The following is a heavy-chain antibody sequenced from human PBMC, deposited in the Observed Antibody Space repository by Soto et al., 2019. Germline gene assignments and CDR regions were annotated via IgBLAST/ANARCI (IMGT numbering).Heavy chain of an antibody. Sequence: QVQLVESGGGVVQPGRSLRLSCAASGFTFSIYGMHWVRQAPGTGLEWVAVIWYDGSNKYYADSVKGRFTISRDNSKKPLYLQMNNLRTEDTAVYYCARRDKPHIVVVTHQPCDYGGQATLVTVSS. J-gene: IGHJ4*02. CDR1: GFTFSIYG. D-gene: IGHD2-21*02. V-gene: IGHV3-33*01. CDR3: ARRDKPHIVVVTHQPCDY. CDR2: IWYDGSNK.